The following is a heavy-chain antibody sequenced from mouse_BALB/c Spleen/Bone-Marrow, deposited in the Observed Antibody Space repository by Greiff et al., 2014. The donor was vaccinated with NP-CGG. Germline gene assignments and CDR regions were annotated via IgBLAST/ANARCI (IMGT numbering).Heavy chain of an antibody. CDR2: IYCGGGYT. CDR3: AREGSY. CDR1: GYTFTNYW. V-gene: IGHV1-63*02. Sequence: LVESGAELVRPGTSVKMSRKAAGYTFTNYWIGWIKQRPGHGLEWIGDIYCGGGYTNYNEKFKGKATLTADTSSNTTYMHLSSLTSEDSAIYYCAREGSYWGQGTLVTVSA. J-gene: IGHJ3*01.